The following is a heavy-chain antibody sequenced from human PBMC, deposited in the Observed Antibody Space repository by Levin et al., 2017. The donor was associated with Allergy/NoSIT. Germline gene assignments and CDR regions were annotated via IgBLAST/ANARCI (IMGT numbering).Heavy chain of an antibody. Sequence: GGSLRLSCAASGFTLTTFSISWVRQAPGKGLEWVASISGNGASTYYADSVKGRFTISRNNSRSTLFLQMTSLRAEDTAVYYCAKDGWGHLYFDSWGQGSLVTVSS. CDR1: GFTLTTFS. CDR3: AKDGWGHLYFDS. J-gene: IGHJ4*02. CDR2: ISGNGAST. D-gene: IGHD6-19*01. V-gene: IGHV3-23*01.